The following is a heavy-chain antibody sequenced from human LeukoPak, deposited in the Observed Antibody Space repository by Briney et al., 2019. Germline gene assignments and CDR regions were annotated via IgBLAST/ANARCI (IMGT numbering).Heavy chain of an antibody. Sequence: ASVKVSCTVSGYTLTELSMHWVRQAPGKGLEWMGGFDPEDGETIYAQKFQGRVTMTEDTSTDTAYMELSSLRSEDTAVYYCATNGVAATPARYGMDVWGQGTTVTVSS. V-gene: IGHV1-24*01. CDR3: ATNGVAATPARYGMDV. CDR2: FDPEDGET. D-gene: IGHD2-15*01. J-gene: IGHJ6*02. CDR1: GYTLTELS.